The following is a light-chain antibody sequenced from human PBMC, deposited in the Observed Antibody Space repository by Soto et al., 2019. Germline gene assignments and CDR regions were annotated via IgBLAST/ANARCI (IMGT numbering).Light chain of an antibody. CDR1: SSDVGGYNY. J-gene: IGLJ2*01. V-gene: IGLV2-14*01. CDR3: SSYTSSSYPVV. Sequence: QSVLTQPASVSGSPGQSITISCTGTSSDVGGYNYVSWYQQHPGKAPKLMIYDVSNRPSGVSNRFSGSKSGNTASLTISGLQAEDEADYYCSSYTSSSYPVVFGGGTKLTVL. CDR2: DVS.